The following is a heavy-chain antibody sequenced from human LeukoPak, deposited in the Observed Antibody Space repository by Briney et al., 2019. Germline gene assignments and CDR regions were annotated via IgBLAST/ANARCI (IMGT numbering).Heavy chain of an antibody. Sequence: GGSLRLSCAASGFTFSSYGMHWVRQAPGKGLEWVAVISSDGSHKYYADSVKGRFTISKDNSKNTLYLQMNSLRAEDTAVYYCARDRGVSYFDYWGQGTLVTVSS. D-gene: IGHD5/OR15-5a*01. CDR2: ISSDGSHK. CDR3: ARDRGVSYFDY. J-gene: IGHJ4*02. V-gene: IGHV3-30*03. CDR1: GFTFSSYG.